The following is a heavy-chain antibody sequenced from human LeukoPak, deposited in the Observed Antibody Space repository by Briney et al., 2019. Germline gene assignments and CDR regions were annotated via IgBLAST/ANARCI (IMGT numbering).Heavy chain of an antibody. CDR2: IIPIIGIP. J-gene: IGHJ4*02. CDR1: GGAFNSYS. V-gene: IGHV1-69*10. Sequence: SVNVSFKTSGGAFNSYSISWVRQAPGQGLEWRGRIIPIIGIPDYAHDYQGRVTIPADKSTSTAYMELSGLRSEDTAVFFFFKLNTAYDISPPGYFDYWGQGTLVTVSS. CDR3: FKLNTAYDISPPGYFDY. D-gene: IGHD3-9*01.